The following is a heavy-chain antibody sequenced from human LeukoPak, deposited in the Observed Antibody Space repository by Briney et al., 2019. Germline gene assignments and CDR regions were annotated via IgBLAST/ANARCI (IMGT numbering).Heavy chain of an antibody. V-gene: IGHV3-23*01. CDR1: GFTFSSYA. CDR3: AKLTEYQLLPNWFDP. CDR2: ISDRGGST. Sequence: GSLRLSCAASGFTFSSYAMSWVRQAPGKGLEWVSAISDRGGSTYYADSVKGRFTISRDSSKNTLYLQMNSLRAEDTAVYYCAKLTEYQLLPNWFDPWGQGTLATVSS. J-gene: IGHJ5*02. D-gene: IGHD2-2*01.